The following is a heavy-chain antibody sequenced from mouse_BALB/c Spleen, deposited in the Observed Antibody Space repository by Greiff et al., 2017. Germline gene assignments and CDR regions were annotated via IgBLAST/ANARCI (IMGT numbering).Heavy chain of an antibody. CDR2: ISSGSSTI. D-gene: IGHD2-3*01. V-gene: IGHV5-17*02. J-gene: IGHJ2*01. Sequence: EVKLMESGGGLVQPGGSRKLSCAASGFTFSSFGMHWVRQAPEKGLEWVAYISSGSSTIYYADTVKGRFTISRDNPKNTLFLQMTSLRSEDTAMYYCARDDGYPYWGQGTTLTVSS. CDR1: GFTFSSFG. CDR3: ARDDGYPY.